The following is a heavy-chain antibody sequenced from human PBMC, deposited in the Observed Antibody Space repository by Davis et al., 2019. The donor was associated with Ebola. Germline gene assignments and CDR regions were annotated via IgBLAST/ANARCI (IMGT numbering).Heavy chain of an antibody. CDR1: GGSFSGYY. V-gene: IGHV4-34*01. D-gene: IGHD3-22*01. J-gene: IGHJ5*02. Sequence: MPSETLSLTCAVYGGSFSGYYWSWIRQPPGKGLEWIGEINHIGSTNYNPSLKSRVTISVDTSKNQFSLKLSSVTAADTAVYYCARSFSDITMIVVVTPYGWFDPWGQGTLVTVSS. CDR2: INHIGST. CDR3: ARSFSDITMIVVVTPYGWFDP.